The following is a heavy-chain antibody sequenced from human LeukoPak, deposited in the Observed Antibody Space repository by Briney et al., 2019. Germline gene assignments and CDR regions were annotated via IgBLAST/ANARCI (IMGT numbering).Heavy chain of an antibody. Sequence: SETLSLTCAVYGGSFNGYYWSWIRQPPGKGLEWIGEINHSGSTNYNPSLKSRITISVDTPKNQFSLKLSSVTAADTAVYYCARLVALVTLDYWGQGTLVTVSS. V-gene: IGHV4-34*01. D-gene: IGHD5-18*01. CDR2: INHSGST. CDR3: ARLVALVTLDY. CDR1: GGSFNGYY. J-gene: IGHJ4*02.